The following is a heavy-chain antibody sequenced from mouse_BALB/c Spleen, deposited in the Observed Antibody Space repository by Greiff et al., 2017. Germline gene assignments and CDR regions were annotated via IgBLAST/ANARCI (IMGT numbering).Heavy chain of an antibody. Sequence: EVKLMESGGGLVQPGGSLKLSCAASGFTFSSYTMSWVRQTPEKRLEWVAYISNGGGSTYYPDTVKGRFTISRDNAKNTLYLQMSSLKSKDTAMYYCARHVTGPFAYWGQGTLVTVSA. CDR3: ARHVTGPFAY. J-gene: IGHJ3*01. CDR1: GFTFSSYT. D-gene: IGHD4-1*01. CDR2: ISNGGGST. V-gene: IGHV5-12-2*01.